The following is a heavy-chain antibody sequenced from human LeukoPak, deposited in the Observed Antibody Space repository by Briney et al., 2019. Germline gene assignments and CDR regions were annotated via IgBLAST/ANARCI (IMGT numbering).Heavy chain of an antibody. J-gene: IGHJ4*02. CDR2: IYYSGST. V-gene: IGHV4-39*02. CDR3: ARESRPRITMIVVVIPLPFDY. D-gene: IGHD3-22*01. Sequence: WETLSLTCTVSGGSISSSSYYWGWIRKPPGKGLEWIGSIYYSGSTYYNPSLKSRVTISVDTSKNQFSLKLSSVTAADTAVYYCARESRPRITMIVVVIPLPFDYWGQGTLVTVSS. CDR1: GGSISSSSYY.